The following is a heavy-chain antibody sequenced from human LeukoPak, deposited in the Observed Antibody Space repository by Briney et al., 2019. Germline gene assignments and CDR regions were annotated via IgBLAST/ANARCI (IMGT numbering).Heavy chain of an antibody. Sequence: PGGSLRLSCAASGFTLSSYSMNWVRQAPGKGLEWVSSISSSSSYIYYADSVKGRFTISRDNAKNTLYLQMNSLRAEDTAVYYCARDVEAYDYVPLDPWGQGTLVTVSS. CDR3: ARDVEAYDYVPLDP. V-gene: IGHV3-21*01. CDR2: ISSSSSYI. J-gene: IGHJ5*02. CDR1: GFTLSSYS. D-gene: IGHD3-16*01.